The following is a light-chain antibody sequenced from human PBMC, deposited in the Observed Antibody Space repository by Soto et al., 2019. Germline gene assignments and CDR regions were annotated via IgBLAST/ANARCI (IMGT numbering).Light chain of an antibody. CDR2: DTS. J-gene: IGLJ3*02. CDR1: TGAVTSSHY. V-gene: IGLV7-46*01. Sequence: QAVVTQEPSLTVSPGGTVTLTCGSTTGAVTSSHYPYWFQQKPGQAPRTLIYDTSNKHSWTPARFSGSLLGGKAALTLAGAQTDDEADYYGLLSYSGTRLVFGGGTKLTVL. CDR3: LLSYSGTRLV.